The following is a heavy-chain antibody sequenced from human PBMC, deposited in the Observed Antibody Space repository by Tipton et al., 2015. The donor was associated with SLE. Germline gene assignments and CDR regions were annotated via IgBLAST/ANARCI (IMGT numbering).Heavy chain of an antibody. D-gene: IGHD3-22*01. CDR3: ARRRGDSSGYYYFDY. V-gene: IGHV7-4-1*02. J-gene: IGHJ4*02. CDR2: INTNTGNP. CDR1: GGTFSSYA. Sequence: QVQLVQSGAEVKKPGSSVKVSCKASGGTFSSYAISWVRQAPGQGLEWMGWINTNTGNPTYAQGFTGRFVFSLDTSVSTAYLQISSLKAEDTAVYYCARRRGDSSGYYYFDYWGQGTLVTVSS.